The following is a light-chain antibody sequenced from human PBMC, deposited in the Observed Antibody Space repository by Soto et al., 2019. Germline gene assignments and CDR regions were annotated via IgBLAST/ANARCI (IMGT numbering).Light chain of an antibody. V-gene: IGKV1-5*03. CDR2: KAS. CDR3: QRYHSYPLT. CDR1: QSISAW. J-gene: IGKJ5*01. Sequence: DIQMTQSPSTLSASVGERVTITCRASQSISAWLAWYQQKPGKAPKLLIYKASNVESGVPSRFSGSGSGTEFTLTISSLQPDDFATYYCQRYHSYPLTFGQGIRLEIK.